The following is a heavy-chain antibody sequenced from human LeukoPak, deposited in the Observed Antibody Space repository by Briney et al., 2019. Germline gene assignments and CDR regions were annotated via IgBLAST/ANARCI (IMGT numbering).Heavy chain of an antibody. D-gene: IGHD6-19*01. CDR1: GFTFDDYT. V-gene: IGHV3-43*01. J-gene: IGHJ4*02. Sequence: GGSLRLSCAASGFTFDDYTMHWVRQAPGKGLEWVSLISWDGGSTYYADSVKGRFTISRDNSKNSLYLQMNSLRTEDTALYYCAKDIDLPQAVAGPGYWGQGTLVTVSS. CDR3: AKDIDLPQAVAGPGY. CDR2: ISWDGGST.